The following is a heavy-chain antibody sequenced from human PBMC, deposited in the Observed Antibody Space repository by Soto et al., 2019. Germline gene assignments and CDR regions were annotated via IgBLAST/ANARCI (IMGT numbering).Heavy chain of an antibody. Sequence: QVQLVESGGDVVQPGRSLRLSCAASGFTFSGYIFHWVRQTPGKGLEWVGLISHDGNKQYADSVKDRFIISRDNSKNEVHLQMNSLSVEDTALYYCAREDESSCHAGTFQHWGQGTLVTVSP. V-gene: IGHV3-30-3*01. CDR2: ISHDGNK. J-gene: IGHJ1*01. CDR3: AREDESSCHAGTFQH. CDR1: GFTFSGYI. D-gene: IGHD3-22*01.